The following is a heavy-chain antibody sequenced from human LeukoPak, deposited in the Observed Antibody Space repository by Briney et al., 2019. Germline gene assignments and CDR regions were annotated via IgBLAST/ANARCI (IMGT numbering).Heavy chain of an antibody. J-gene: IGHJ6*03. D-gene: IGHD3-16*01. CDR1: GGSISSYY. V-gene: IGHV4-59*06. CDR3: AGGTADYYYYYYMDV. CDR2: IYYSGST. Sequence: PSETLSLTCTVSGGSISSYYWSWIRQHPGKGLEWIGYIYYSGSTYYNPSLKSRVTISVDTSKNQFSLKLSSVTAADTAVYYCAGGTADYYYYYYMDVWGKGTTVTVSS.